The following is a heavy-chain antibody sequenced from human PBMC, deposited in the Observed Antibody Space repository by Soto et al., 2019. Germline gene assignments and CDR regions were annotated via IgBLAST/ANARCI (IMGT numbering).Heavy chain of an antibody. CDR2: INAGNGNT. D-gene: IGHD3-3*01. Sequence: GAPVKVSLKAPGYTFTNYSMQWGRQAPGQRLEWMGWINAGNGNTEYSQKFQGRVTIIRDTSASTAYMELSSLRSEDTAVYYCARVHTIFGIDYWGQGTLVTVSS. V-gene: IGHV1-3*01. J-gene: IGHJ4*02. CDR3: ARVHTIFGIDY. CDR1: GYTFTNYS.